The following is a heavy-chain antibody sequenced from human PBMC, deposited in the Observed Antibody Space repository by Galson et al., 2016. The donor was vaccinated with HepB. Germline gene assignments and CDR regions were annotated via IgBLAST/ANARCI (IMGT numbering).Heavy chain of an antibody. CDR3: SKFRVPGIVLRRSGGHDTFGI. J-gene: IGHJ3*02. D-gene: IGHD3-16*01. CDR1: GFLFTNYA. Sequence: SLRLSCAASGFLFTNYAMTWVRQAPGKGLEWVSSVTVRGLTTFYADSVKGRFTISRDNSNNTLFLQMDSLRAEDTAIYYCSKFRVPGIVLRRSGGHDTFGIWGHGTMVTVSS. V-gene: IGHV3-23*01. CDR2: VTVRGLTT.